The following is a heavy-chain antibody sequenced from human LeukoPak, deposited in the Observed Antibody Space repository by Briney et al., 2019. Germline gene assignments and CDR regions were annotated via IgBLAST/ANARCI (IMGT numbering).Heavy chain of an antibody. V-gene: IGHV1-2*02. J-gene: IGHJ1*01. CDR2: INPNSGGT. D-gene: IGHD3-10*01. CDR3: ARKPYGSGIQDFQH. CDR1: GYTFTGYY. Sequence: ASVKVSCKASGYTFTGYYMHWVRQAPGQGLEWMGWINPNSGGTNYAQKFQGRVTMTRDTSISTAYMELSSLTSDDTAVYYCARKPYGSGIQDFQHWGQGTLVTVSS.